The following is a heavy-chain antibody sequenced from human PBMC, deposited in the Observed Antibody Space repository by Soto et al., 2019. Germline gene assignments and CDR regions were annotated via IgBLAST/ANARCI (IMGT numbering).Heavy chain of an antibody. Sequence: SQTLSLTCTVSGGSISSSNYHWGRIRQTPGKGLEWIGSMYYNGSTYYNPSLKSRVTISVDTSKNQFSLKLTSVTAAYSAVCQCARHVGNSPPGSWGQGTLVTVSS. CDR3: ARHVGNSPPGS. J-gene: IGHJ4*02. V-gene: IGHV4-39*01. CDR1: GGSISSSNYH. CDR2: MYYNGST. D-gene: IGHD1-26*01.